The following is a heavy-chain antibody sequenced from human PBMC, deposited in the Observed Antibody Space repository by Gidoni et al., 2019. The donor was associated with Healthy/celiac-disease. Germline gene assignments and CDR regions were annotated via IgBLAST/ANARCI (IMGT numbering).Heavy chain of an antibody. CDR2: IYYSGST. CDR3: ARDYGAHFDY. D-gene: IGHD4-17*01. Sequence: QVQLQESGPGLVKPSETLSLTCTVRGGSISSYYWSWIRQPPGKGLEWIGYIYYSGSTNYNLSLKSRVTISVDTSKNQFALKLSSVTAADTAVYYCARDYGAHFDYWGQGTLVTVSS. J-gene: IGHJ4*02. CDR1: GGSISSYY. V-gene: IGHV4-59*01.